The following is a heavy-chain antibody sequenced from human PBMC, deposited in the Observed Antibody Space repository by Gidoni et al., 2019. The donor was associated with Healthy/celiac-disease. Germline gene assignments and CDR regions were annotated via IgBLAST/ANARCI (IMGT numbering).Heavy chain of an antibody. CDR3: AREDIVVVVAAAQGAFDI. V-gene: IGHV3-33*01. J-gene: IGHJ3*02. D-gene: IGHD2-15*01. CDR2: IWYDGSNK. CDR1: GFTFSSYG. Sequence: QVQLVESGGGVVQPGRSLRLSCAASGFTFSSYGMHWVRQAPGKGLEWVSFIWYDGSNKYYADSVKGRFTISRDNSKNTLYLQMNSLRAEDTAVYYCAREDIVVVVAAAQGAFDIWGQGTMVTVSS.